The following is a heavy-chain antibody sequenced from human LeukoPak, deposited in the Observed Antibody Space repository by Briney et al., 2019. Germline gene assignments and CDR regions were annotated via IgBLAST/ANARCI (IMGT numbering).Heavy chain of an antibody. CDR1: GGSISSYY. Sequence: SETLSLTCTVSGGSISSYYWSSIRQPPGKGLEWVGYIHYSGNTNYNPSLKSRVTISVDTSKNQFSLKLSSVTAADTAVYYCVREAPYDSSGYYFDYWGQGTLVTVSS. V-gene: IGHV4-59*01. J-gene: IGHJ4*02. CDR3: VREAPYDSSGYYFDY. D-gene: IGHD3-22*01. CDR2: IHYSGNT.